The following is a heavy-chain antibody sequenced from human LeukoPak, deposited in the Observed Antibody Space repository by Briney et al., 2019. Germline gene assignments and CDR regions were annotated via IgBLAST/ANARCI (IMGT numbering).Heavy chain of an antibody. Sequence: GGSLRLSCAPSGFTFHNYAIHWVRQAPGKGLEWVSLTSGDGITTYFADSVKGRFTISRDNSKSSLFLQMNSLRTEDTALYYCERDHVYGGADYWGQGTLVTVSS. CDR1: GFTFHNYA. D-gene: IGHD5/OR15-5a*01. V-gene: IGHV3-43*02. CDR3: ERDHVYGGADY. CDR2: TSGDGITT. J-gene: IGHJ4*02.